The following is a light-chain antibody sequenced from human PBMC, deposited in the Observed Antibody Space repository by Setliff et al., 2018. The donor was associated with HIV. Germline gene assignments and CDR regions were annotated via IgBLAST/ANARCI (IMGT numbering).Light chain of an antibody. CDR3: CSNTGSNTYV. V-gene: IGLV2-23*01. Sequence: QSALTQPASVSGSPGQSITISCTGTSSDIGRYNLVSWCQQYPGKAPKLMIYQATKRPSGVSNRFSGSKSGNTASLTISGLQAEDEADYYCCSNTGSNTYVFGSGTKVTVL. CDR1: SSDIGRYNL. J-gene: IGLJ1*01. CDR2: QAT.